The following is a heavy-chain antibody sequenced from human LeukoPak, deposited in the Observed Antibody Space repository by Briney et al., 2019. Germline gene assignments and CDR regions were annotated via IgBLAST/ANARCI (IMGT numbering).Heavy chain of an antibody. CDR1: GGSFSGYY. D-gene: IGHD6-19*01. V-gene: IGHV4-34*01. CDR2: INHSGST. J-gene: IGHJ5*02. CDR3: ARGYSSGWSGFDP. Sequence: SETLSLTCAVYGGSFSGYYWTWIRQPPGKGLEWIGEINHSGSTNYNPSLKSRVTISVDTSKNHLSLKLNSVTAADTAVYYCARGYSSGWSGFDPWGQGTLVTVSS.